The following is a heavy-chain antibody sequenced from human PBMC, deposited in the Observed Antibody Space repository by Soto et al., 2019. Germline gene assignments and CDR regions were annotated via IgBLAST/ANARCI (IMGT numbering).Heavy chain of an antibody. Sequence: SVKVSFKASGGTFSSYGISWLQQTPGRGLEWMGGIIPLFGTTNYAQKFRGRVTVTADESTSTVYMELRSLSFEDTAVYYCARAHGSSWYNWFDPWGQGTLVTFSS. CDR2: IIPLFGTT. D-gene: IGHD6-13*01. J-gene: IGHJ5*02. V-gene: IGHV1-69*13. CDR1: GGTFSSYG. CDR3: ARAHGSSWYNWFDP.